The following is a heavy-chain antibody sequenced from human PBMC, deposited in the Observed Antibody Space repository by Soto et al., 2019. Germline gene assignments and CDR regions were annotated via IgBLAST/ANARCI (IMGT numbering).Heavy chain of an antibody. CDR2: ISGSGGST. D-gene: IGHD2-2*01. CDR1: GFTFSSYA. V-gene: IGHV3-23*01. Sequence: GGSLRLSCAASGFTFSSYAMSWVRQAPGKGLEWVSAISGSGGSTYYADSVKGRFTISRDNSKNTLYLQMNSLRAEDTAVYYCAKRRVPAAMSQAGPFDYWGQGTLVTVSS. CDR3: AKRRVPAAMSQAGPFDY. J-gene: IGHJ4*02.